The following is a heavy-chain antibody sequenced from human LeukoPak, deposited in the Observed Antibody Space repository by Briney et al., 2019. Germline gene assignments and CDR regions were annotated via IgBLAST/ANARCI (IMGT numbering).Heavy chain of an antibody. V-gene: IGHV3-30*03. CDR2: ISYDGSNK. CDR3: ARGGYSSGWNDAFDI. D-gene: IGHD6-19*01. J-gene: IGHJ3*02. Sequence: GSLRLSCAASGFTFSSYGMHWVRQAPGKGLEWVAVISYDGSNKYYADSVKGRFTISRDNSKNTLYLQMNSLRAEDTAVYYCARGGYSSGWNDAFDIWGQGTMVTVSS. CDR1: GFTFSSYG.